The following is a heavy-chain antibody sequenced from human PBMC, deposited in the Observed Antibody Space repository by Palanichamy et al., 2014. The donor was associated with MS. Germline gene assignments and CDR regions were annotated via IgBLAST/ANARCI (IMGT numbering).Heavy chain of an antibody. D-gene: IGHD2-15*01. Sequence: LVQSGAEVRKPGASVKVSCKASGYTFSSHGISWVRQATGQGLEWMGWISVYNGYTKYAQKLQGRVTMTTDTSTSTAYMELRSLRSDDTAVYYCARDLVVEVATPLDYYGMDVWGQGTTVTVSS. V-gene: IGHV1-18*01. CDR3: ARDLVVEVATPLDYYGMDV. J-gene: IGHJ6*02. CDR1: GYTFSSHG. CDR2: ISVYNGYT.